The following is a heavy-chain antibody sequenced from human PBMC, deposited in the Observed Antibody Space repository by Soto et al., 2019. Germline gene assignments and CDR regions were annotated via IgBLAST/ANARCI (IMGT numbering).Heavy chain of an antibody. Sequence: GASGKVSCKASGGAFSDYAFSWGRQAPGQGLEWLGGIMPIFRAPDYAQKFQGRVTITADEFTRTAYMEMNSLRSEDTAVYYCASWLKGPDIGNYYYGMDVRGQGTKVTVSS. V-gene: IGHV1-69*13. CDR3: ASWLKGPDIGNYYYGMDV. J-gene: IGHJ6*02. CDR1: GGAFSDYA. D-gene: IGHD2-15*01. CDR2: IMPIFRAP.